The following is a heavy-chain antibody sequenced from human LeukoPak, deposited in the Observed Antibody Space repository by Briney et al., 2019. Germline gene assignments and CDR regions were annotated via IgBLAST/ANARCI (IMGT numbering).Heavy chain of an antibody. J-gene: IGHJ5*02. D-gene: IGHD4-17*01. V-gene: IGHV5-51*01. CDR3: ARHHFTRPGDYVPAPYNWFDP. CDR2: IYPGDSDT. Sequence: GESLKISCKGSGYSFTSYWIGWVRQMPGKGLEWMGIIYPGDSDTRYSPSFQGQVTISADKSISTAYLQWSSLKASDTAMYYCARHHFTRPGDYVPAPYNWFDPWGQGTLVTVSS. CDR1: GYSFTSYW.